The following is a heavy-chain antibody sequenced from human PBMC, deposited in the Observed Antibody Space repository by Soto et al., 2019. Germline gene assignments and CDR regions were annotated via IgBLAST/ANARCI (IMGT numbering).Heavy chain of an antibody. Sequence: SVKVSCKTSGPMSSSYGISWVRQAPGQGLEWMGWIIPINGTANYAQKFQGRVTITADESTSTAYMELSSLRSEDTAVYYCAREPYYYDSSGYYNPESYDYWGQGTLVTVSS. J-gene: IGHJ4*02. CDR3: AREPYYYDSSGYYNPESYDY. CDR2: IIPINGTA. D-gene: IGHD3-22*01. V-gene: IGHV1-69*13. CDR1: GPMSSSYG.